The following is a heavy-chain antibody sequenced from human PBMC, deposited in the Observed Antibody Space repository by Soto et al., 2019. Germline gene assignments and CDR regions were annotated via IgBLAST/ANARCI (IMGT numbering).Heavy chain of an antibody. J-gene: IGHJ5*02. Sequence: SETLSLTCTVSGGSISNHYWIWIRQPPGRGLEWIGHIFYSGSTNYNPALKSRVTISVDTSKSQFSLKLSSVTAADTAVYYCAKDSGYNYGYFRWFDPWGQGTLVTSPQ. CDR1: GGSISNHY. D-gene: IGHD5-18*01. V-gene: IGHV4-59*11. CDR2: IFYSGST. CDR3: AKDSGYNYGYFRWFDP.